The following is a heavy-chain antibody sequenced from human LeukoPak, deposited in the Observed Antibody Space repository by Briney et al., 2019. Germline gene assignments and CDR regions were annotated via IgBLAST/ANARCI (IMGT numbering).Heavy chain of an antibody. V-gene: IGHV4-31*11. D-gene: IGHD5-12*01. CDR3: ARVGPDYSGYDYNWFDP. CDR2: IYYSGST. CDR1: GGSFSGYY. Sequence: PSETLSLTCAVYGGSFSGYYWSWIRQHPGKGLEWIGYIYYSGSTYYNPSLKSRVTISVDTSKNQFSLKLSSVTAADTAVYYCARVGPDYSGYDYNWFDPWGQGTLVTVSS. J-gene: IGHJ5*02.